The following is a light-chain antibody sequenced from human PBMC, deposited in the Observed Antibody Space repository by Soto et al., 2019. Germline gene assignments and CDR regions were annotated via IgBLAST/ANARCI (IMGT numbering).Light chain of an antibody. J-gene: IGKJ4*01. V-gene: IGKV3-15*01. CDR1: QSVRRN. CDR2: GAS. Sequence: EIVMTQSPSTLSVSPGERATLSCRASQSVRRNLAWYQQKPGKAPRLLIYGASTRATGIPARFSGSGSGTEFTLTISSLQSEDFAVYYCQQYDNWPLTFGGGTKVDIK. CDR3: QQYDNWPLT.